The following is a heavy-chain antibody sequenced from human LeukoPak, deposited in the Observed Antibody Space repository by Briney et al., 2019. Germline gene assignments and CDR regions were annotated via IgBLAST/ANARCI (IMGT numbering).Heavy chain of an antibody. CDR2: IHASGTT. CDR1: GGSISSYL. CDR3: ARDGADVYGRAFDY. V-gene: IGHV4-4*07. J-gene: IGHJ4*02. Sequence: PSETLSLTCNVSGGSISSYLWTWVRQPAGKGLEWIGRIHASGTTNYNSSLKSRVSMSVDTSKNQFSLKLTSVTAADTAVYFCARDGADVYGRAFDYWGQGTLVSVSS. D-gene: IGHD3-10*01.